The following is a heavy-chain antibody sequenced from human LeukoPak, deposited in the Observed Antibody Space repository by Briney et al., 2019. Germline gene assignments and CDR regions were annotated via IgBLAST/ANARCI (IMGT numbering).Heavy chain of an antibody. CDR3: AREEAARPPYYFDY. CDR1: GGSISSGSYY. V-gene: IGHV4-61*02. CDR2: IYTSGST. Sequence: SETLSLTCTVSGGSISSGSYYWSWIRQPAGKGLEWIGRIYTSGSTNYNPSLKSRVTISVDTSKNQFSLKLSSVTAADTAVYYCAREEAARPPYYFDYWGQGTLVTVSS. D-gene: IGHD6-6*01. J-gene: IGHJ4*02.